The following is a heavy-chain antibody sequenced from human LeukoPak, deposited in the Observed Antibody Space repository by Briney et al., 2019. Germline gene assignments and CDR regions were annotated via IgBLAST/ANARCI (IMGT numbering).Heavy chain of an antibody. CDR1: GGSISSYY. Sequence: SETLSLTCTVSGGSISSYYWSWIRQPPGKGLEWIGYIYYSGSTNYNPSLKSRVTISVDTSKNQFSPKLSSVTAADTAVYYCARSRIGYYDFWSGYLTPSFNFDYWGQGTLVTVSS. CDR2: IYYSGST. CDR3: ARSRIGYYDFWSGYLTPSFNFDY. V-gene: IGHV4-59*01. J-gene: IGHJ4*02. D-gene: IGHD3-3*01.